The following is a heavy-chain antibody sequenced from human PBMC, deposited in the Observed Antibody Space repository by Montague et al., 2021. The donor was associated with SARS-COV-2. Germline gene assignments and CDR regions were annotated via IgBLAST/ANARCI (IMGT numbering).Heavy chain of an antibody. CDR3: ARDGGFYGSGGYSL. D-gene: IGHD3-10*01. J-gene: IGHJ4*02. CDR2: IFASGGT. Sequence: SETLSLTYTVSGGSIRSYSWSWIRQPAAKGLDWIGRIFASGGTIYSPSLRSRVSMSVDASKNQFSFILTSVTAADTGVYFCARDGGFYGSGGYSLWGQGTLVTVSS. V-gene: IGHV4-4*07. CDR1: GGSIRSYS.